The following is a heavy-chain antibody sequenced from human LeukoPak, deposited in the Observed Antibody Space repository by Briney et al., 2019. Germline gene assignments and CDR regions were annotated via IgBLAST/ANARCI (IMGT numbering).Heavy chain of an antibody. V-gene: IGHV4-34*09. Sequence: SETLSLTCAVYGGSFSGHYWSWIRQSPGKGLEWIGENNDSGNTNYNPSLKSRVTLSVDTSKNQFSLKLDSVTAADTAVYYCARAGTPTAAGWFDPWGQGTLVTVSS. D-gene: IGHD6-25*01. J-gene: IGHJ5*02. CDR3: ARAGTPTAAGWFDP. CDR1: GGSFSGHY. CDR2: NNDSGNT.